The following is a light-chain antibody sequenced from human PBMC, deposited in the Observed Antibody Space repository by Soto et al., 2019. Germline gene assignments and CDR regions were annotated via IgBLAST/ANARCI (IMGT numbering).Light chain of an antibody. CDR1: QRVSSRY. CDR3: QQYDSSPYT. J-gene: IGKJ2*01. CDR2: GAS. V-gene: IGKV3-20*01. Sequence: EIVLTQSPGTLSLSPGERATLSCRASQRVSSRYLAWYQQKPGQAPRLLIYGASSRTTGIPDRFSGSGSETDFTLTISRLEPEDFAVYSCQQYDSSPYTFGQGTKLEIK.